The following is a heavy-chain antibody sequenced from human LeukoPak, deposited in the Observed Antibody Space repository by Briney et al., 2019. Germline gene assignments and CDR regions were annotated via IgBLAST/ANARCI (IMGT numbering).Heavy chain of an antibody. D-gene: IGHD6-13*01. Sequence: GGSLRLSCAASGFSFSSYAMHWVRQAPGKGLEWVALISYDGSNKYYADSVKGRFTISRDNSKSTLYMQMNSLRAEDTAVYYYARDRGAAAGTGYFDCWGQGTLVTVSS. CDR2: ISYDGSNK. J-gene: IGHJ4*02. CDR3: ARDRGAAAGTGYFDC. CDR1: GFSFSSYA. V-gene: IGHV3-30-3*01.